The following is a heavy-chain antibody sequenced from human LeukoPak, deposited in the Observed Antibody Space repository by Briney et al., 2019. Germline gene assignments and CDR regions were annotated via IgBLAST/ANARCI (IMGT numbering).Heavy chain of an antibody. J-gene: IGHJ5*02. CDR1: GFTSSSYA. V-gene: IGHV3-23*01. CDR3: ARKKCGGDCNSFNWFDP. Sequence: GGSLRLSCATSGFTSSSYAMSWIRQAPGKGLEWVSGISGSGGRTYYADSVKGRFTISRDNSKNTLYLQMDSLRAEDTAVYYCARKKCGGDCNSFNWFDPWGQGTLVTVSS. CDR2: ISGSGGRT. D-gene: IGHD2-21*02.